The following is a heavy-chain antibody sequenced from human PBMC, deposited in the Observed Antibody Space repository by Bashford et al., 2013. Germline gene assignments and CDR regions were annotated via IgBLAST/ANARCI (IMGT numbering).Heavy chain of an antibody. CDR3: ARRLAAGTLDY. CDR2: INAGNGNT. D-gene: IGHD6-13*01. CDR1: GYTFTSYA. V-gene: IGHV1-3*01. J-gene: IGHJ4*02. Sequence: ASVKVSCKASGYTFTSYAMHWVRHGPRTETDLSGWEWINAGNGNTKYSQKFQGRVTITRDTSASTAYMELSSLRSEDTAMYYCARRLAAGTLDYWGQGTLVTVSS.